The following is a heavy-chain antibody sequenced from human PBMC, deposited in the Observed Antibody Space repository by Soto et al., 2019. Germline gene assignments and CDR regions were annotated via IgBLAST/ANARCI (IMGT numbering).Heavy chain of an antibody. D-gene: IGHD2-15*01. CDR1: GGSFSGYY. V-gene: IGHV4-34*01. CDR3: ARGVVVVAATHHHFDY. J-gene: IGHJ4*02. CDR2: INHSGST. Sequence: SETLSLTCAVYGGSFSGYYWSWIRQPPGKGLEWIGEINHSGSTNYNPSLKSRVTISVDTSKNQFSLKLSSVTAADTAVYYCARGVVVVAATHHHFDYWGQGTLVTVSS.